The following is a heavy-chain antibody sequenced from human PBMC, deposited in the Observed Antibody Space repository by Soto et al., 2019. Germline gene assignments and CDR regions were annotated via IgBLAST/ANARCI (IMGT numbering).Heavy chain of an antibody. D-gene: IGHD2-21*02. CDR3: ARDLSVVTAQYPSYGMDV. J-gene: IGHJ6*04. CDR2: ISYDGSNK. CDR1: GFTFSSYA. Sequence: QVQLVESGGGVVQPGRSLRLSCAASGFTFSSYAMHWVRQAPGKGLEWVAVISYDGSNKYYADSVKGRFTISRDNSKNTLYLQMNSLRAEDTAVYYCARDLSVVTAQYPSYGMDVWGKGTTVTVSS. V-gene: IGHV3-30-3*01.